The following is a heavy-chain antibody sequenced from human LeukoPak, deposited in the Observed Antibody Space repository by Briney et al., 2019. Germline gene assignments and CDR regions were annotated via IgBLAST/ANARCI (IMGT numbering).Heavy chain of an antibody. CDR3: AKDVYNNAFDH. V-gene: IGHV3-23*01. CDR2: ISDSGGST. Sequence: PGGSLRLSCAASGFTFSSYAMSWVRQAPGKGLEWVSAISDSGGSTYYVESVKGRFTISRDGSKNTLYLQMNSLRAEDTAIYYCAKDVYNNAFDHGPKGTLVTVSS. CDR1: GFTFSSYA. D-gene: IGHD5/OR15-5a*01. J-gene: IGHJ4*02.